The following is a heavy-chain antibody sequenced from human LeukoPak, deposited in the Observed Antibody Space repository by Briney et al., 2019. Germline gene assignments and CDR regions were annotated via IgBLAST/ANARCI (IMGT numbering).Heavy chain of an antibody. CDR2: VNTFSSYI. CDR3: ARLRRNSDRSDFFYYYDH. J-gene: IGHJ4*02. V-gene: IGHV3-21*01. D-gene: IGHD3-22*01. CDR1: GFTFSDYS. Sequence: GGSLRLSCAASGFTFSDYSMNWFRQAPGKGLEWVASVNTFSSYIYYADSMRGRFTISRDNAKNSLFLQMNSLRAEDTAVYYCARLRRNSDRSDFFYYYDHWGQGTLVTVSS.